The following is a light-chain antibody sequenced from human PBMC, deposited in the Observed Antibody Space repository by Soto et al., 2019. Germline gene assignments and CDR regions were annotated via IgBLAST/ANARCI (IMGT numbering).Light chain of an antibody. CDR1: SSDVGTYNY. Sequence: QSFLTQPPSASGSPGQSVTIACTGTSSDVGTYNYVSWYQQHPGKAPKLTIYEVNKRPAGVPDRFSGSKSGIMASLTVSGLQAEDEADYYCSSYAGNNNLYVFGTGTKVTVL. CDR3: SSYAGNNNLYV. J-gene: IGLJ1*01. CDR2: EVN. V-gene: IGLV2-8*01.